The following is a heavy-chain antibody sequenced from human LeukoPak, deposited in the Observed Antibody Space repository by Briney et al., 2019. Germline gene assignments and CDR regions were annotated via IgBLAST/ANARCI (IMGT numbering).Heavy chain of an antibody. J-gene: IGHJ4*02. CDR3: ARGNLYYYDSSGYYFKFDY. Sequence: SETLSLTCAVYGGSFSGYYWSWIRQPPGKGLEWIGEINHSVSTNYNPSLRSRVTISVDTSKNQFSLKLSSVTAADTAVYYCARGNLYYYDSSGYYFKFDYWGQGTLVTVSS. D-gene: IGHD3-22*01. V-gene: IGHV4-34*01. CDR2: INHSVST. CDR1: GGSFSGYY.